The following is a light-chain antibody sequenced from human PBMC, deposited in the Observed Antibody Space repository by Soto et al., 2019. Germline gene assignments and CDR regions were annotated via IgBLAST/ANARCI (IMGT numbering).Light chain of an antibody. Sequence: QSVLTQPPSASGTPGQRVTISCSGSSSNIGRDSVNWYQELPGTAPKLLIYDNNQRPSGVPDRFSGSKSGTSASLAISGLQSEDEADYFCAGWDGSLRGFVFGPGTKVTVL. CDR1: SSNIGRDS. J-gene: IGLJ1*01. CDR3: AGWDGSLRGFV. V-gene: IGLV1-44*01. CDR2: DNN.